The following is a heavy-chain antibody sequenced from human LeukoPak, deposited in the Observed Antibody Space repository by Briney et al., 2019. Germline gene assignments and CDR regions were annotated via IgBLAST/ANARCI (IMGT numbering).Heavy chain of an antibody. J-gene: IGHJ4*02. CDR1: GGSISSYF. V-gene: IGHV4-4*07. CDR3: AREAGSERYFDS. CDR2: IYTSGNT. Sequence: SETLSLTCTVSGGSISSYFWSWIRQPAGKGLEWIGRIYTSGNTNYNPTLQSRVTMSIDTSKSQFSLNVTSVTAADTAVYYCAREAGSERYFDSWGQGTLVTVSS.